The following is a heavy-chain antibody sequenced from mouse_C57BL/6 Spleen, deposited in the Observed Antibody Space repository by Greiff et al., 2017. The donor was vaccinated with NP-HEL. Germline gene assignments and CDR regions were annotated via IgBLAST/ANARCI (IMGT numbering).Heavy chain of an antibody. Sequence: VQLQQSGPVLVKPGASVKMSCKASGYTFTDYYMNWVKQSHGKSLEWIGVINPYNGGTSYNQKFKGKATLTVDKSSSTAYMELNSLTSEDSAVYYCARRDYGSRGLYYAMDYWGQGTSVTVSS. D-gene: IGHD1-1*01. CDR1: GYTFTDYY. J-gene: IGHJ4*01. V-gene: IGHV1-19*01. CDR2: INPYNGGT. CDR3: ARRDYGSRGLYYAMDY.